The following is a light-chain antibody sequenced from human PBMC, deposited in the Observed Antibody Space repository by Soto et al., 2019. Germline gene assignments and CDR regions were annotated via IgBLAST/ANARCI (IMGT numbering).Light chain of an antibody. CDR2: DAS. Sequence: EIVMMQSPATLSVSPGERATLSCRASQSVSSNLAWYQQKPGQAPRLLIYDASTRATGVPARFSGSGSGTEFTLTISSLQSEDFAVHFCQQYDNWPGTFGPGTKVDIK. CDR1: QSVSSN. J-gene: IGKJ3*01. V-gene: IGKV3-15*01. CDR3: QQYDNWPGT.